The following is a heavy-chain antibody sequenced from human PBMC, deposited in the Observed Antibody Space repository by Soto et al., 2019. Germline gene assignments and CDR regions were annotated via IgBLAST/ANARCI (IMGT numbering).Heavy chain of an antibody. D-gene: IGHD3-22*01. J-gene: IGHJ5*02. CDR3: ARGPSTYYYDSSGYYRWFDP. CDR2: IYTSGST. Sequence: SETLSLTCSVSGGSISSYYWSGIRQPAGKGLEWIGRIYTSGSTNYNPSLKSRVTMSVDTSKNQFSLKLSSVTAADTAVYYCARGPSTYYYDSSGYYRWFDPWGQGTLVTVS. CDR1: GGSISSYY. V-gene: IGHV4-4*07.